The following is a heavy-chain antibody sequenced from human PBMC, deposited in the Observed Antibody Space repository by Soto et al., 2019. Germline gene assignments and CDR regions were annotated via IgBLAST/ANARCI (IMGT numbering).Heavy chain of an antibody. CDR2: ISAYNGDT. Sequence: QVQLVQSEAEVRKPGASVKVSCKASGYSFTTLGISWVRRAPGHGLEWMGWISAYNGDTHYVQRFQGRLTMTTDTSTSTAYMELRSLTSDDTAVYYCARDPPFSGILRGTPLMDVWGQGTTVTVSS. J-gene: IGHJ6*02. D-gene: IGHD4-17*01. CDR1: GYSFTTLG. V-gene: IGHV1-18*04. CDR3: ARDPPFSGILRGTPLMDV.